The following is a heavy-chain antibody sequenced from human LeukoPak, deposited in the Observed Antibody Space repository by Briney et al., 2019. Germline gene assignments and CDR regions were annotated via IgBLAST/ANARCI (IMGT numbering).Heavy chain of an antibody. CDR2: ISYDGSNK. CDR3: ARDHRGVRDYFDY. CDR1: GFTFSNYA. D-gene: IGHD3-10*01. V-gene: IGHV3-30-3*01. J-gene: IGHJ4*02. Sequence: GGSLRLSCAASGFTFSNYAMHWVRQAPGKGLEWVAVISYDGSNKYYADSVKGRFTISRDNSKNTLYLQMNSLRAEDTAVYYCARDHRGVRDYFDYWGQGTLATVSS.